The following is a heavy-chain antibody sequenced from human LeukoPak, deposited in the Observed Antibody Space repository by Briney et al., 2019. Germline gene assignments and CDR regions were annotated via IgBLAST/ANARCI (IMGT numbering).Heavy chain of an antibody. D-gene: IGHD1-26*01. CDR1: GGSISSYY. V-gene: IGHV4-59*01. CDR3: SRMGARDFFDY. CDR2: MYNSGST. Sequence: SETLSLTCSVSGGSISSYYWSWIRQPPGKGLEWIGYMYNSGSTNYNPSLKSRVFMSVDTSKNQFSLKLTSVTAADTAVYYCSRMGARDFFDYWGQGTGVTVSS. J-gene: IGHJ4*02.